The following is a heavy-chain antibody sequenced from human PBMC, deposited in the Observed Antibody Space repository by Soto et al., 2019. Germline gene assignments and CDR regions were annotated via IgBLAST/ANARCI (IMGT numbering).Heavy chain of an antibody. CDR1: GCILDDYA. CDR2: ISWNHVTT. D-gene: IGHD4-17*01. CDR3: AKDIDANGTPVTHFDN. J-gene: IGHJ4*02. Sequence: PEESLRLSCAASGCILDDYAMHWVRQAPGKGLEWLSGISWNHVTTGYADSVKGRFTISRDNAKNSLLLQMNSLRAEDTAVYYCAKDIDANGTPVTHFDNCGQGTQVTVS. V-gene: IGHV3-9*01.